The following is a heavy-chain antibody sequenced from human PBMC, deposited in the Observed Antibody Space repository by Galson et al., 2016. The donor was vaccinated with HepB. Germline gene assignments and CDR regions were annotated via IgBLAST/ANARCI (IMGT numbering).Heavy chain of an antibody. CDR3: AKDLDGYTYGYSYSDH. V-gene: IGHV3-23*01. CDR1: GFTFSNYA. Sequence: SLRHSCAASGFTFSNYALRWVRQAPGTGLEWVSSISSSGGTTYYADSVKGRFTISRDKSKNSLYLQMTSLRGEDTAVYYCAKDLDGYTYGYSYSDHWGQGTLVTVSS. CDR2: ISSSGGTT. D-gene: IGHD5-18*01. J-gene: IGHJ4*02.